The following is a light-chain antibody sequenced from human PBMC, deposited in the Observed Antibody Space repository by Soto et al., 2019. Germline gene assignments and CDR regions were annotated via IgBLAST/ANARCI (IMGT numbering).Light chain of an antibody. Sequence: DIQMTQSPSSLSASVGDRVTITCQASQDIRKYLNWYQQKPGRAPKLLIYGASNLETGVRSRFSGSGDGTDFTISISSQQPEDIATHYCQHYDNLPPFTFGPGTKVAIK. CDR2: GAS. CDR3: QHYDNLPPFT. V-gene: IGKV1-33*01. CDR1: QDIRKY. J-gene: IGKJ3*01.